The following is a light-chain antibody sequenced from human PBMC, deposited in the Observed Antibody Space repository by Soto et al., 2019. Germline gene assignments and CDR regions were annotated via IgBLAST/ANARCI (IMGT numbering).Light chain of an antibody. J-gene: IGKJ4*01. V-gene: IGKV3-11*01. CDR3: QQRSSSPPIT. CDR2: DAS. CDR1: QSVSIN. Sequence: EIVLTQSPATLSLSPGERATLSCRASQSVSINLAWYQQKPGQAPRLLIYDASNRPTGITARFTGSGSGTAFNLPISSLEQEDFAAYYCQQRSSSPPITFGGGTKVEIK.